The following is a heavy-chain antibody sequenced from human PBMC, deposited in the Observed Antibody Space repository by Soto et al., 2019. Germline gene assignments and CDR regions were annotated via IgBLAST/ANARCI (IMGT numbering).Heavy chain of an antibody. D-gene: IGHD3-10*01. Sequence: AETLSLTCTVSGGSIISSYWIWSRQPPVNGLEWIGYIYYTGTTYYSPSLKSRVIISVGASKNQFSLKLSSVTAADTAVYYCARDFWFEELSGGYYHYAMDVWGRGTTVTAP. CDR2: IYYTGTT. CDR1: GGSIISSY. J-gene: IGHJ6*02. CDR3: ARDFWFEELSGGYYHYAMDV. V-gene: IGHV4-59*01.